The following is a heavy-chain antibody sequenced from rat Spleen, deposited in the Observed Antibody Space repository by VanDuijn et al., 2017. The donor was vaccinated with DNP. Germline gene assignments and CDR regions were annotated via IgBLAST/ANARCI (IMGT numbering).Heavy chain of an antibody. V-gene: IGHV5-19*01. CDR1: GFIFSNYG. CDR3: VRHEDSSSHIYGFAY. D-gene: IGHD1-2*01. J-gene: IGHJ3*01. CDR2: ISPSGGDT. Sequence: EVQLVESGGGLVQPGRSLKLSCAVSGFIFSNYGMHWIRQAPTQGLEWVGSISPSGGDTYYRDSVKGRFTISRDNAESTLYLQMDSLRSEDTATYYCVRHEDSSSHIYGFAYWGHGTLVTVSS.